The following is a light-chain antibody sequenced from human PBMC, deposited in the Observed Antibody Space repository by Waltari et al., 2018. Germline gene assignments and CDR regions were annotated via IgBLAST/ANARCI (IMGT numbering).Light chain of an antibody. CDR3: QHYVNLPAT. CDR1: QSVSRS. J-gene: IGKJ1*01. Sequence: EIVLTQSPGTLTLSQGERATISCRASQSVSRSLAWYQQKPGQAPRLLIYNATTRATGIPDRFSGSGSGTDFSRTISRLDPEDFAVYYCQHYVNLPATFGQGTKVEI. V-gene: IGKV3-20*01. CDR2: NAT.